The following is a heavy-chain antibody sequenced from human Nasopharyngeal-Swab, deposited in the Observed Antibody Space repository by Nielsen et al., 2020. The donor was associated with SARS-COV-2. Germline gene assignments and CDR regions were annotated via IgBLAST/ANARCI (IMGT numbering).Heavy chain of an antibody. D-gene: IGHD2-8*01. J-gene: IGHJ1*01. CDR1: GFTFDSYA. CDR2: IANDGRYK. Sequence: GESLKISCAASGFTFDSYAMHWVRQAPGKGLEWVAVIANDGRYKHYADSVKGRFTISRDSSTNTLYLQMNSLRVEDTAVYYCARDLGGGYCTTINCLGSWGQGTLVTVSS. V-gene: IGHV3-30*14. CDR3: ARDLGGGYCTTINCLGS.